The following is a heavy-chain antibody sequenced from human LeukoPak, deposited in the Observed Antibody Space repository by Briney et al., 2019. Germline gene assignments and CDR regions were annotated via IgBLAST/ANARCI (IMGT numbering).Heavy chain of an antibody. CDR3: AGIYYYYYYMDV. CDR1: GFTFSSYG. CDR2: ISSSGSTI. V-gene: IGHV3-48*04. J-gene: IGHJ6*03. Sequence: PGRSLRLSCAASGFTFSSYGMNWVRQAPGKGLEWVSYISSSGSTIHYADSVKGRFTISRDNAKNSLYLQVNSLRAEDTAVYYCAGIYYYYYYMDVWGKGTTVTISS.